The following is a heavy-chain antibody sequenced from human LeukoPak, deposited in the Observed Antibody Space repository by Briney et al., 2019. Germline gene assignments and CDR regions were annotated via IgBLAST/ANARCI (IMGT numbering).Heavy chain of an antibody. Sequence: GGSLRLSCAASGFTFSSYWMSWVRQAPGKGLEWVAVISHDGSNKYYADSVKGRFTISRDNAKNSLYLRMSNLRAEDTATYYCARATCTGGSCYYIWGRGTLVTVS. D-gene: IGHD2-15*01. V-gene: IGHV3-30*03. CDR3: ARATCTGGSCYYI. CDR1: GFTFSSYW. J-gene: IGHJ4*02. CDR2: ISHDGSNK.